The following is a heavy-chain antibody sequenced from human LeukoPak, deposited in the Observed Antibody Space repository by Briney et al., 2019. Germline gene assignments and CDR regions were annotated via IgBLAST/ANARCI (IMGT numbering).Heavy chain of an antibody. CDR2: IYYSGST. D-gene: IGHD3-22*01. CDR3: ARDHYYDSSGYTFRH. J-gene: IGHJ1*01. Sequence: SETLSLTCTVSGGSISSSSYYWSWIRQPPGKGLEWIGYIYYSGSTSYNPSLKSRVTMSVDTSKNQFFLKLSSVTAADTAVYYCARDHYYDSSGYTFRHWGQGTLVTVSS. V-gene: IGHV4-61*01. CDR1: GGSISSSSYY.